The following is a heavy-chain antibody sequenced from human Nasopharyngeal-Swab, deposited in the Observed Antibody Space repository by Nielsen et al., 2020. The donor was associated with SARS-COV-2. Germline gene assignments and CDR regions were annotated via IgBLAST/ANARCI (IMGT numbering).Heavy chain of an antibody. CDR2: ISYDGSNK. J-gene: IGHJ3*02. D-gene: IGHD2-2*01. Sequence: VRQAPGKGLEWVAVISYDGSNKYYADSVKGRFTISRDNSKNTLYLQMNSLRAEDTAVYYCARSGDYCSSTSCYLSDAFDIWGQGTMVT. V-gene: IGHV3-30-3*01. CDR3: ARSGDYCSSTSCYLSDAFDI.